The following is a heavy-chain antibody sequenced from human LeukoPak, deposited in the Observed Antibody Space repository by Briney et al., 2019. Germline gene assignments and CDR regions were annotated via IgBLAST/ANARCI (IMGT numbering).Heavy chain of an antibody. CDR2: INPNSGGT. CDR3: ARGDAGDTTIFGVVRHY. Sequence: ASVKVSCKASGYTFTGYYMHWVRQAPGQGLEWMGWINPNSGGTNYAQKFQGRVTMTRDTSISTAYMELSRLRSDDTAVYYCARGDAGDTTIFGVVRHYWGQGTLVTVSS. V-gene: IGHV1-2*02. D-gene: IGHD3-3*01. J-gene: IGHJ4*02. CDR1: GYTFTGYY.